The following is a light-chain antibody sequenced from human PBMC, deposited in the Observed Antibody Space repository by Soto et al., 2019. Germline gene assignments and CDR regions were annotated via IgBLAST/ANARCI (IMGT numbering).Light chain of an antibody. Sequence: ELVLPQPPGPLSLPPGEKATLSGRASQPVRTNYLAWYQQKPGQVPRLLIYDESSRAPGIPDRFSGGGSGTDFTLTISRLEPEDFAVYYCQQFSSYPLTFGGGTKVEIK. CDR3: QQFSSYPLT. V-gene: IGKV3-20*01. CDR1: QPVRTNY. J-gene: IGKJ4*01. CDR2: DES.